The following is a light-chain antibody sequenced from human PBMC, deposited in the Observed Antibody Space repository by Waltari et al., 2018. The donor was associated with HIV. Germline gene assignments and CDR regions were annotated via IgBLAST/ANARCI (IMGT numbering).Light chain of an antibody. Sequence: QSALTQPASVSGSPGQSITIPCNGTTTDIGGSNYVSWYQRHPAKAPKLIIFGVSNRPSGIASRFSGSKSGNTASLTISGLQAEDEADYYCCSYTKLTTHYVLFGGGTKLTVL. CDR1: TTDIGGSNY. J-gene: IGLJ2*01. CDR3: CSYTKLTTHYVL. V-gene: IGLV2-14*03. CDR2: GVS.